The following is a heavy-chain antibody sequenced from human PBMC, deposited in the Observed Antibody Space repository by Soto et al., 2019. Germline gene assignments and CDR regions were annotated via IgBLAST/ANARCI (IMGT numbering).Heavy chain of an antibody. CDR1: GFTFDDYA. V-gene: IGHV3-9*01. D-gene: IGHD6-6*01. CDR3: AKDMISESSSSYYYYMDV. J-gene: IGHJ6*03. Sequence: EVQLVESGGGLVQPGRSLRLSCAASGFTFDDYAMHWVRQAPGKGLEWVSGISWNSGSIGYADSVKGRFTISRDNAKNSLYLQMNSLRAEDTALYYCAKDMISESSSSYYYYMDVWGKGTTVTVSS. CDR2: ISWNSGSI.